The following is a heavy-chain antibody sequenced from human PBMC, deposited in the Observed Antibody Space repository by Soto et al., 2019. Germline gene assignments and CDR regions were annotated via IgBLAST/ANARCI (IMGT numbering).Heavy chain of an antibody. J-gene: IGHJ5*02. Sequence: ASVKVSCKASGYTFTSYGISWVRQAPGQGLEWMGWISAYNGNTNYAQKLQGRVTMTTDTSTSTAYMELRSLRSDDSAVYYCARDLGPVGGVYLDPWGQGTLVTVSS. CDR2: ISAYNGNT. CDR3: ARDLGPVGGVYLDP. V-gene: IGHV1-18*01. CDR1: GYTFTSYG. D-gene: IGHD2-8*02.